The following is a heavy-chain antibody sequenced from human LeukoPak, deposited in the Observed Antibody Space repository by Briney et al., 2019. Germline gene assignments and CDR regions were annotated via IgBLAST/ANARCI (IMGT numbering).Heavy chain of an antibody. V-gene: IGHV5-51*01. CDR1: GYSFTNYW. D-gene: IGHD1-14*01. J-gene: IGHJ5*02. Sequence: GESLKISCKGSGYSFTNYWIGWVRQMPGKGLEWMGIIYPGDSDTRYSPSFQGQVTTSADKSISTAYLQWSSLRASDTAMYYCARCPRKQGDWFDPWGQGTLVTVSS. CDR2: IYPGDSDT. CDR3: ARCPRKQGDWFDP.